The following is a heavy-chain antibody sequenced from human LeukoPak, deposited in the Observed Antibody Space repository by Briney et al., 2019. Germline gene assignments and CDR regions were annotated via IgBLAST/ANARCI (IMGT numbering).Heavy chain of an antibody. CDR1: GFTFSSYE. CDR2: ISSSGTNI. D-gene: IGHD2-15*01. J-gene: IGHJ5*02. V-gene: IGHV3-48*03. Sequence: GGSLRLSCAASGFTFSSYEMNWVRQAPGKGLEWISYISSSGTNIYYADSVKDRFTISRDNARNSLYLQMNSLRAEDTAVYFCARDGRGTCRSSSCSKGLSWFDPWGPGILVTVSS. CDR3: ARDGRGTCRSSSCSKGLSWFDP.